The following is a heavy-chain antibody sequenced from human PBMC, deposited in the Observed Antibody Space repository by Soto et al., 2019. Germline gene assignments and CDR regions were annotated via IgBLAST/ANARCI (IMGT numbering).Heavy chain of an antibody. CDR3: ARGLERATSKNWFDS. CDR1: GFTFNPCN. J-gene: IGHJ5*01. CDR2: ISTSSSYI. Sequence: GGSLRLSCEGSGFTFNPCNMNWVRQAPGKGLEWVASISTSSSYIYYAASVEGRFTVSRDNAKNSLYLQMSDLRDEDTAVYYRARGLERATSKNWFDSWGQGTQVTVSS. D-gene: IGHD1-1*01. V-gene: IGHV3-21*01.